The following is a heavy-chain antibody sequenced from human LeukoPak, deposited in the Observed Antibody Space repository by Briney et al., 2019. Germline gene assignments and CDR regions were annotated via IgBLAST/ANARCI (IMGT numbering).Heavy chain of an antibody. CDR3: AKGGGSGLGTYFDY. CDR2: ISWDGGST. V-gene: IGHV3-43D*04. CDR1: GFTFDDYA. Sequence: GGSLRLSCAASGFTFDDYAMHWVRQAPGKGLEWVSLISWDGGSTYYADSVKGRFTISRDNSKNSLYLQMNSLRAEDTALYYCAKGGGSGLGTYFDYWGQGTLVTVSS. J-gene: IGHJ4*02. D-gene: IGHD3-16*01.